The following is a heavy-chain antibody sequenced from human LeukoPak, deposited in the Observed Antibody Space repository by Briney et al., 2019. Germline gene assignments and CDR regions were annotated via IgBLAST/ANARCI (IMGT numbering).Heavy chain of an antibody. CDR2: IGGSGGST. V-gene: IGHV3-23*01. J-gene: IGHJ4*02. Sequence: PGGSLRLSCAASRFTFSSSAMSWVRQAPGKGLEWVSAIGGSGGSTYYADSVKGRFTISRDNSKNTLYLQMNSLRAEDTAVYYCAARGSGWSTTEIDYWGQGTLVTVSS. D-gene: IGHD6-19*01. CDR3: AARGSGWSTTEIDY. CDR1: RFTFSSSA.